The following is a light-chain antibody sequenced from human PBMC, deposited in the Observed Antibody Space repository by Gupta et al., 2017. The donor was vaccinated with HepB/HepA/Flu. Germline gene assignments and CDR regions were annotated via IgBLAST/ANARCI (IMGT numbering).Light chain of an antibody. J-gene: IGKJ1*01. Sequence: DIQMTQSPSSLSASVGDTVTITCRASQTIGNVLNWYQQKAGIPPKHLIFDTDNLQSGVPSRFSGSVSGTDYTLTISGLQPEDFATYYCQQSHNSPWTFGQGTKVEIK. V-gene: IGKV1-39*01. CDR2: DTD. CDR3: QQSHNSPWT. CDR1: QTIGNV.